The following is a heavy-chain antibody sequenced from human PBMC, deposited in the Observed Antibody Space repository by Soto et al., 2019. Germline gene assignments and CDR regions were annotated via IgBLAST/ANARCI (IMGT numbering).Heavy chain of an antibody. J-gene: IGHJ6*03. V-gene: IGHV4-59*01. CDR2: IYYSGST. D-gene: IGHD3-3*01. Sequence: PSETLSLTCTVSGGPISSYYWSWIRQPPGKGLEWIGYIYYSGSTNYNPSLKSRVTISVDTSKNQFSLKLSSVTAADTAVYYCARAPRPGDDFWSGYYTYYYYYKDVWGKGTTVTVSS. CDR1: GGPISSYY. CDR3: ARAPRPGDDFWSGYYTYYYYYKDV.